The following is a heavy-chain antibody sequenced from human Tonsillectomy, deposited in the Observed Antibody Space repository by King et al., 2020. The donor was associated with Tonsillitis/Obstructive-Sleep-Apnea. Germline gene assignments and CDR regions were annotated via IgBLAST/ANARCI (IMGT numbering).Heavy chain of an antibody. J-gene: IGHJ4*02. D-gene: IGHD6-13*01. V-gene: IGHV3-30*04. Sequence: VQLVESGGGVVQPGRSLRLSCAASGFTFSSYAMHWVRQAPGKGLEWVAVISYDGSNKYYADSAKGRFTISRDNSKNTLYLQMNSLRAEDTAVYYCARDVAAAGPFDYWGQGTLVTVSS. CDR3: ARDVAAAGPFDY. CDR2: ISYDGSNK. CDR1: GFTFSSYA.